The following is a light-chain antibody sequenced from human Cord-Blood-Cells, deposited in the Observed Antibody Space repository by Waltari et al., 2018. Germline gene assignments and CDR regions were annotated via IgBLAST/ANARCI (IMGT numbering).Light chain of an antibody. Sequence: DIQMTQSPSSLSASVGDRVTITCQASQDISNYLNCYQQKPGKAPKLLIYDASNLETGVPSRFSVSGSVTDFTFTISSLQPEDIATYYCQQYDNLPPSLTFGGGTKVEIK. CDR1: QDISNY. V-gene: IGKV1-33*01. CDR3: QQYDNLPPSLT. CDR2: DAS. J-gene: IGKJ4*01.